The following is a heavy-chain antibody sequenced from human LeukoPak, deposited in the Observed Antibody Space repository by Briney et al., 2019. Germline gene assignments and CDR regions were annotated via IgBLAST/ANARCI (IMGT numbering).Heavy chain of an antibody. CDR1: DYSISNDYH. V-gene: IGHV4-38-2*02. CDR3: ASRRGYSGSYDALDI. Sequence: LETLSLTCTVSDYSISNDYHWGWIRQPPGKGLEWIGSVYHSGSTYYNPSLKSRVTISLDASKNQFSLNLSSVTAADTAVYYCASRRGYSGSYDALDIWGQGTMVTVSS. CDR2: VYHSGST. D-gene: IGHD1-26*01. J-gene: IGHJ3*02.